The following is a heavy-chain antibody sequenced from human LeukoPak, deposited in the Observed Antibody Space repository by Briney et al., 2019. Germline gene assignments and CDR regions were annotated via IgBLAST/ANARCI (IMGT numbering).Heavy chain of an antibody. D-gene: IGHD3-16*02. CDR3: AGRYYDYVWGSYRPKSFDY. V-gene: IGHV4-34*01. CDR2: INHSGST. Sequence: SETLSLTCAVYGGSFSGYYWSWIRQRPGKGLERIGEINHSGSTNYNQSLKRRVTISVDTSKNQFSLKLSSVTAADTGVYYCAGRYYDYVWGSYRPKSFDYWGQGTLVTVSS. J-gene: IGHJ4*02. CDR1: GGSFSGYY.